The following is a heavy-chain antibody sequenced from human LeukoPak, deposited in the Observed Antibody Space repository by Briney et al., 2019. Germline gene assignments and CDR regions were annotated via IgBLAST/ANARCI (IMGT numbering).Heavy chain of an antibody. J-gene: IGHJ4*02. V-gene: IGHV3-7*01. Sequence: PGGSLRLSCAASGFTFSSYWMSSVRQAPGKGLEWVANIKQDGSEKYYVHSVKGRFTISRDNAKKSLYLQMTSLRAEDTAVYYCAREEGSTGYDSSGYLHPLCDYWGQGTLVSVSS. D-gene: IGHD3-22*01. CDR3: AREEGSTGYDSSGYLHPLCDY. CDR1: GFTFSSYW. CDR2: IKQDGSEK.